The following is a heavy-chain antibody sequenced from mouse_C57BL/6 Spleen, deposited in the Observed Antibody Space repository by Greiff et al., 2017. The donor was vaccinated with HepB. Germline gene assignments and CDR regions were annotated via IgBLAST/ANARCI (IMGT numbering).Heavy chain of an antibody. CDR1: GFTFSDYG. CDR2: ISSGSSTI. D-gene: IGHD2-5*01. J-gene: IGHJ1*03. Sequence: EVMLVESGGGLVKPGGSLKLSCAASGFTFSDYGMHWVRQAPEKGLEWVAYISSGSSTIYYADTVKGRFTISRDKAKTTLFLQMTSLRSEDTAMYYCARVNSNWYFDVWGTGTTVTVSS. V-gene: IGHV5-17*01. CDR3: ARVNSNWYFDV.